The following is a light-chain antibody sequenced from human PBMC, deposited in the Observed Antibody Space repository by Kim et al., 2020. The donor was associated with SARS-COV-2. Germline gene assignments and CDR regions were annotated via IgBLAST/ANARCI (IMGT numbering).Light chain of an antibody. CDR2: AAS. CDR3: PQSNSVPFT. CDR1: QRIGTY. V-gene: IGKV1-39*01. Sequence: DIQMTQSPSSLPASVGDRVTITCRASQRIGTYLIWYQKKPGEAPKLLIYAASSLQSGVPSRFSGSGSGTDFTLTISSLQPEDSATYYCPQSNSVPFTFGPGTKVDIK. J-gene: IGKJ3*01.